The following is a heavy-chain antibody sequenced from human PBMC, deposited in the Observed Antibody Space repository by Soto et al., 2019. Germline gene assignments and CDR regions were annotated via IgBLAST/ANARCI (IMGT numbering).Heavy chain of an antibody. J-gene: IGHJ5*02. V-gene: IGHV3-23*01. CDR3: AKVAHSQRVSEFNWFDP. CDR2: ISGSGGST. CDR1: GFTFSSYA. D-gene: IGHD2-2*01. Sequence: EVQLLESGGGLVQPGGSLRLSCAASGFTFSSYAMSWVRQAPGKGLEWVSAISGSGGSTYYADSVKGRFTISRDNSKNTLYLQMNSLRAEDTAVYYCAKVAHSQRVSEFNWFDPWGQGTLVTVSS.